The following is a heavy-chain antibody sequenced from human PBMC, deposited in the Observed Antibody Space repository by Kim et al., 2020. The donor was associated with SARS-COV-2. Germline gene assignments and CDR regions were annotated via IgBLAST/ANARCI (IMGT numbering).Heavy chain of an antibody. D-gene: IGHD1-26*01. CDR1: GFTFSSYG. V-gene: IGHV3-33*06. J-gene: IGHJ4*02. CDR2: IWYDGSNK. CDR3: AKPIGSSGSYWGSIDY. Sequence: GGSLRLSCAASGFTFSSYGMHWVRQAPGKGLEWVAVIWYDGSNKYYADSVKGRFTISRDNSKNTLYLQMNSLRAEDTAVYYCAKPIGSSGSYWGSIDYWGQGTLVTVSS.